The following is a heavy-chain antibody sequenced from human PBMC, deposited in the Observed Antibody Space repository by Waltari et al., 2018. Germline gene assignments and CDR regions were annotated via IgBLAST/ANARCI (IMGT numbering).Heavy chain of an antibody. J-gene: IGHJ4*02. CDR2: ISGSGDST. V-gene: IGHV3-23*01. Sequence: EVQLLESGGGLAQPGGSLRLSCAASGFTFNKYAMNWVRQAPGKGLEWVSTISGSGDSTYYADSVKGRFAISRDNSKNTLYLQMNSLRADDTAIYYCARGAGTFDCWGQGTLVTVSS. CDR3: ARGAGTFDC. CDR1: GFTFNKYA.